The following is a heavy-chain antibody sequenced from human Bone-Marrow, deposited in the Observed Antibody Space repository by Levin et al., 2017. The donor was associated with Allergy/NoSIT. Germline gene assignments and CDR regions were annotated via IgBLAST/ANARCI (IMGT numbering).Heavy chain of an antibody. J-gene: IGHJ6*02. CDR1: GFTFSSYA. CDR3: ARDSGGYSYGWYYYYYGMDV. CDR2: ISYDGSNK. V-gene: IGHV3-30-3*01. Sequence: GGSLRLSCAASGFTFSSYAMHWVRQAPGKGLEWVAVISYDGSNKYYADSVKGRFTISRDNSKNTLYLQMNSLRAEDTAVYYCARDSGGYSYGWYYYYYGMDVWGQGTTVTVSS. D-gene: IGHD5-18*01.